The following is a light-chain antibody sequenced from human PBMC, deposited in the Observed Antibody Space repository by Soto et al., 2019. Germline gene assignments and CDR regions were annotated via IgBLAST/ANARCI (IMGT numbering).Light chain of an antibody. J-gene: IGKJ1*01. CDR3: QQFNNWPSWA. Sequence: EIVMTQSPATLSVSPGERATLSCRASQSISTNLAWYQQKPGQAPSLLIYGASTRATGIPTRFSGSGSGTEFTLTISSLQSEDFADYYCQQFNNWPSWAFGQGTKVDIK. V-gene: IGKV3-15*01. CDR2: GAS. CDR1: QSISTN.